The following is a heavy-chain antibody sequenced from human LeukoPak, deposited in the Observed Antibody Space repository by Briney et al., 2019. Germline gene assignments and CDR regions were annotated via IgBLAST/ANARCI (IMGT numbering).Heavy chain of an antibody. CDR3: AKDRHCDILTGYSGFDY. D-gene: IGHD3-9*01. Sequence: PGGSLRLSCAASGFTFSSYAMSWVRRAPGKGLEWVSAISGSGGSTYYADSVKGRFTISRDNSKNTLYLQMDSLRAEDTAVYYCAKDRHCDILTGYSGFDYWGQGTLVTVSS. CDR2: ISGSGGST. J-gene: IGHJ4*02. CDR1: GFTFSSYA. V-gene: IGHV3-23*01.